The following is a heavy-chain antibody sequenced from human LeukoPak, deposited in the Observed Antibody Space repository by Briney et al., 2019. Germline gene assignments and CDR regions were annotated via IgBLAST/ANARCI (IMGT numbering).Heavy chain of an antibody. J-gene: IGHJ5*02. Sequence: GGSLRLSCAASGFTFSDYSMNWVRQAPGKGLEWVSYINGSGSTIYYADSVKGRFTISRDNAKNSLYLQMNSLRAEDTAVYYCAKDRDYYGSGSYVPNWFDPWGQGTLVTVSS. V-gene: IGHV3-48*01. CDR3: AKDRDYYGSGSYVPNWFDP. CDR1: GFTFSDYS. CDR2: INGSGSTI. D-gene: IGHD3-10*01.